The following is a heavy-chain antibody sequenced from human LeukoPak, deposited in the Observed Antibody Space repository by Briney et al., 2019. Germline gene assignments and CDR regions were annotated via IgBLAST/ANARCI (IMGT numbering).Heavy chain of an antibody. CDR2: ISSSSSYI. CDR1: GFTFSTYS. V-gene: IGHV3-21*01. J-gene: IGHJ3*02. CDR3: ARDRDEWLSLDAFDI. D-gene: IGHD5-12*01. Sequence: GGTLRLSCAVSGFTFSTYSVNWVREAPGKGLEWGSAISSSSSYIYYADSVKGRFTISRDNAKNSLFLQMNSLRAEDTAVYYCARDRDEWLSLDAFDIWGQGTMVTVSS.